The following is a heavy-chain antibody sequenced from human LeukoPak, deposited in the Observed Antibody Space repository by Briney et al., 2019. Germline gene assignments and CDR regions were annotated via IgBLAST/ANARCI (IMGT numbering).Heavy chain of an antibody. Sequence: SETLSLTCAVYGGSFSGYYWSWIRQPPGKGLEWIGEINHSGSTNYNPSLKSRVTISVDTSKNQFSLKLSSVTAADTAVYYCARGGGKVVIPSSFDYWGQGTLVTVSS. D-gene: IGHD3-22*01. CDR1: GGSFSGYY. V-gene: IGHV4-34*01. CDR2: INHSGST. CDR3: ARGGGKVVIPSSFDY. J-gene: IGHJ4*02.